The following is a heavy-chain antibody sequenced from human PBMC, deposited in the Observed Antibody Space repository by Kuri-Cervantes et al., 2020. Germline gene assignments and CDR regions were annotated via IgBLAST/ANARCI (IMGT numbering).Heavy chain of an antibody. Sequence: GESLKISCAASGFTVSTNYMSWVRQAPGEGLECVSVIYTDGSTKYADSVQGRFTISRDSSKNTVYLQMNSLRAEDTAVYYCARDGYCSGGSCYTGGYFDYWGQGTLVTVSS. V-gene: IGHV3-53*01. CDR1: GFTVSTNY. CDR2: IYTDGST. CDR3: ARDGYCSGGSCYTGGYFDY. D-gene: IGHD2-15*01. J-gene: IGHJ4*02.